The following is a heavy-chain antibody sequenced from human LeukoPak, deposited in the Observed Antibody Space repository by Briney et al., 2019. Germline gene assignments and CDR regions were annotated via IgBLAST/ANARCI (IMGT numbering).Heavy chain of an antibody. CDR1: GGSISSGAYY. V-gene: IGHV4-31*03. D-gene: IGHD1-7*01. CDR3: ARVELWPTAHFDY. Sequence: SQTLSLTCTVSGGSISSGAYYWSWIRQHPGKGLEWIGYIYYSGNTYYNPSLKSRVTISVDMSKNQFSLNLNSVIDADTAVYYCARVELWPTAHFDYWGQGTLVTVSS. J-gene: IGHJ4*02. CDR2: IYYSGNT.